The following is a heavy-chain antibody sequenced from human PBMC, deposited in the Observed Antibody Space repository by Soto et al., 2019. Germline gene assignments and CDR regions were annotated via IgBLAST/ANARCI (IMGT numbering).Heavy chain of an antibody. Sequence: GGSLRLSCAASGFTFSSYSMNWVRQALGKGLEWVSSISSSSSYIYYADSVKGRFTISRDNAKNSLYLQMNSLRAEDTAVYYCARDGSSYETLAFDPWGQGTLVTVSS. V-gene: IGHV3-21*01. CDR3: ARDGSSYETLAFDP. J-gene: IGHJ5*02. CDR1: GFTFSSYS. D-gene: IGHD6-13*01. CDR2: ISSSSSYI.